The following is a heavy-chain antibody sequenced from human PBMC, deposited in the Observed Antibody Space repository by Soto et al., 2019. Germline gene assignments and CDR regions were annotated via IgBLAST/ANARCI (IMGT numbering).Heavy chain of an antibody. J-gene: IGHJ6*02. CDR1: GGSISSYY. D-gene: IGHD2-15*01. CDR2: IYYSGST. CDR3: ARDKCSGGSCYRPYYYYGMDV. V-gene: IGHV4-59*12. Sequence: SETLSLTCTVSGGSISSYYWSWIRQPPGKGLEWIGYIYYSGSTNYNPSLKSRVTISVDTSKNQFSLKLSSVTAADTAVYYCARDKCSGGSCYRPYYYYGMDVCGQGTTVTVSS.